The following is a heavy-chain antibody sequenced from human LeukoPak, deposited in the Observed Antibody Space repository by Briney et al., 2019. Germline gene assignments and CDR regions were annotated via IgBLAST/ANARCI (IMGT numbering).Heavy chain of an antibody. D-gene: IGHD5-18*01. CDR2: IIPIFGTA. CDR3: ARAVVDTAGFDY. CDR1: GGTISSYA. J-gene: IGHJ4*02. V-gene: IGHV1-69*06. Sequence: EASVKVSCKASGGTISSYAISWVRQAPGQGLEWMGGIIPIFGTANYAQKFQGRVTITADKSTSTAYMELSSLRSEDTAVYYCARAVVDTAGFDYWGQGTLVTVSS.